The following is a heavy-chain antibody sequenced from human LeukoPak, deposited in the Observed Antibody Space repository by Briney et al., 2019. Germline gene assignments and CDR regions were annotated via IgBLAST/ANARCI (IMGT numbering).Heavy chain of an antibody. CDR3: ARDYVGMSTIRDFGC. CDR1: GGSISSYY. CDR2: IYYSGST. D-gene: IGHD5-24*01. J-gene: IGHJ4*02. Sequence: PSETLSLTCTVSGGSISSYYWSWIRQPPGKGLEWIGYIYYSGSTNYNPSLKSRVTISVDTSKNQFSLKLSSVTAADTAVYYCARDYVGMSTIRDFGCWGQGTLVTVSS. V-gene: IGHV4-59*01.